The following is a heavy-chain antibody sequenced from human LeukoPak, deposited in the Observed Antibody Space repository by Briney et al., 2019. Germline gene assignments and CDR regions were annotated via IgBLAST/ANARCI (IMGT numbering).Heavy chain of an antibody. V-gene: IGHV4-39*01. CDR1: GVSNSRPNYF. J-gene: IGHJ4*02. CDR2: IYYSGRT. Sequence: SETLSLTCTVSGVSNSRPNYFWGWIRQPPGKGLEWLGIIYYSGRTFYNPSLKSRVTISVDTAKNQFSLKLTSVTATDTAVYYCARSTEKADFDYWGQGTLVTVSS. CDR3: ARSTEKADFDY. D-gene: IGHD6-25*01.